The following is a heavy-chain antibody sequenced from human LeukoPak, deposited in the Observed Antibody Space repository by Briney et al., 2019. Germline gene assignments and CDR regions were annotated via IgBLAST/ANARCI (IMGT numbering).Heavy chain of an antibody. CDR2: ISYAGSNK. V-gene: IGHV3-30-3*01. D-gene: IGHD2-2*01. CDR3: AQRATDY. Sequence: PGGSLRLSCAASGFTFSSYAMHWVRQAPGKGLEWVAVISYAGSNKYYADSVKGRFTISRDNSKNTLYLQMNSLRAEDTAVYYCAQRATDYWGQGTLVTVSS. CDR1: GFTFSSYA. J-gene: IGHJ4*02.